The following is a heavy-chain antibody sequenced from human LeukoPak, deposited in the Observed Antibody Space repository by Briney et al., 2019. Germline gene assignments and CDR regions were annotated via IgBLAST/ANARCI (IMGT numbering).Heavy chain of an antibody. CDR3: ARLGDGSGYYYGYFDY. CDR2: INPNSGGT. CDR1: GYTFTGYY. V-gene: IGHV1-2*02. D-gene: IGHD3-22*01. J-gene: IGHJ4*02. Sequence: ASVKVSCKASGYTFTGYYMHWVRQAPGQGLEWMGWINPNSGGTNYAQKFQGRVTMTRDTSISTAYMELSRLRSDDTAVYYCARLGDGSGYYYGYFDYWGQGTLVTVSS.